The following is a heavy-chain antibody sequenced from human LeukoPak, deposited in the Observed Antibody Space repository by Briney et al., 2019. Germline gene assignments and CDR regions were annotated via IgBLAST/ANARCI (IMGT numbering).Heavy chain of an antibody. J-gene: IGHJ4*02. D-gene: IGHD4-17*01. CDR3: ARGIQSYGDYGY. CDR2: MYNSGST. Sequence: SETLSLTCTVSGGSISGSYWSWIRQPPGKGLEWIAYMYNSGSTNFNPSLKGRVTISIDTSKNQFSLKLSALTAADTAIYYCARGIQSYGDYGYWGQGILVTVSS. V-gene: IGHV4-59*01. CDR1: GGSISGSY.